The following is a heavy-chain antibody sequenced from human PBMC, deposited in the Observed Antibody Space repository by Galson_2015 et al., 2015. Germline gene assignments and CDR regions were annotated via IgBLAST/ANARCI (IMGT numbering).Heavy chain of an antibody. CDR2: ISGSGGST. Sequence: SLRLSCAASGFTFSSYAMSWVRQAPGKGLEWVSAISGSGGSTYYADSVKGRFTISRDNSKNTLYLQMNSLRAEDTAVYYCAKDNKKYSSSSGTFDYWGQGTLVTVSS. J-gene: IGHJ4*02. V-gene: IGHV3-23*01. D-gene: IGHD6-6*01. CDR1: GFTFSSYA. CDR3: AKDNKKYSSSSGTFDY.